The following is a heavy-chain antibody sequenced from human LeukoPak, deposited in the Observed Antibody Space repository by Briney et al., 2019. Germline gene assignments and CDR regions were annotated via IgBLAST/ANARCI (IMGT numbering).Heavy chain of an antibody. V-gene: IGHV4-59*12. J-gene: IGHJ4*02. CDR1: GGSISSYY. CDR2: IYYSGST. Sequence: SETLSLTCTVSGGSISSYYWSWIRQPPGKGLEWIGYIYYSGSTNYNPSLKSRVTMSVDTSKNQFSLKLSSVTAADTAVYYCARAAGYCSSTSCYALAYWGQGTLVTVSS. CDR3: ARAAGYCSSTSCYALAY. D-gene: IGHD2-2*01.